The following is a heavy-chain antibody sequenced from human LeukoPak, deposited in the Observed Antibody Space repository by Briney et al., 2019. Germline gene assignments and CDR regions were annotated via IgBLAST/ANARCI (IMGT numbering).Heavy chain of an antibody. V-gene: IGHV4-61*01. CDR2: IYYSGST. D-gene: IGHD1-26*01. J-gene: IGHJ3*02. Sequence: PSQTLSLTCTVSGGSVSSVSYYWSWIRQPPGKGLEWIGYIYYSGSTNYNPSLKSRVTISVDTSKNQFSLKLSSVTAADTAVYYCARDYSGTYYGAFDIWGPGTTVTVSS. CDR3: ARDYSGTYYGAFDI. CDR1: GGSVSSVSYY.